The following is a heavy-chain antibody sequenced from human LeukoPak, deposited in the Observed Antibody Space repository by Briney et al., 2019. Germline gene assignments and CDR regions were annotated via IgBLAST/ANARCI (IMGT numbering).Heavy chain of an antibody. CDR1: GVSISSGGYS. Sequence: TLSLTCAVSGVSISSGGYSWSCIRQPPGKGREWIGYIYHSGSTYYNPSLKSRATISVDRSKNKFSLKLSSVTAADTAVYYCARESGYSGYDYFDYWGQGTLVTVSS. CDR2: IYHSGST. D-gene: IGHD5-12*01. CDR3: ARESGYSGYDYFDY. V-gene: IGHV4-30-2*01. J-gene: IGHJ4*02.